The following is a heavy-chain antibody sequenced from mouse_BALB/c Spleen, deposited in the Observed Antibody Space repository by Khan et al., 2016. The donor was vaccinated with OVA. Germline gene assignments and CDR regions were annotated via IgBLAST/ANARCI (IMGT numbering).Heavy chain of an antibody. J-gene: IGHJ3*01. CDR2: IWSAGST. CDR1: GFSLDKYS. V-gene: IGHV2-2*02. CDR3: ARRGYDYGRGALFAY. D-gene: IGHD2-4*01. Sequence: QVQLKQSGPGLVQPSQSLSITCTVSGFSLDKYSVHWIRQSPGKGLEWLGVIWSAGSTDYNAAFISRLTITKDNHSSQVFFQVNSHQTTDTAIYYCARRGYDYGRGALFAYWGQGTLVTVSA.